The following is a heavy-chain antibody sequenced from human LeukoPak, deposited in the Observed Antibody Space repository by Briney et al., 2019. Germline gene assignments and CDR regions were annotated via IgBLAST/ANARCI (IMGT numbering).Heavy chain of an antibody. CDR3: ARDKGGGVDTAFAY. Sequence: SQTPSLPCAISGDSDSSNSATWNWIRQSPSRGLEWLGRTYYRSKWYNNYAVSVKSRITIIPDTSNNQFSLQLNSVTPEDTAVYYCARDKGGGVDTAFAYWGQGTLVTVSS. J-gene: IGHJ4*02. CDR1: GDSDSSNSAT. D-gene: IGHD5-18*01. CDR2: TYYRSKWYN. V-gene: IGHV6-1*01.